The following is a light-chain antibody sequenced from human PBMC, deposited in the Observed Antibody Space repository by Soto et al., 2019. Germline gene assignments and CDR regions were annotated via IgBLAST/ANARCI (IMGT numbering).Light chain of an antibody. CDR2: DAS. CDR1: QSVSSY. J-gene: IGKJ4*01. V-gene: IGKV3-11*01. CDR3: QQRSNWPPLT. Sequence: EVVFTQSPATLSLSPWERATLSCMSSQSVSSYLAWYQQKPGQAPRLLIYDASNRATGIPARFSGSGSGTDFTLTISSLEPEDFAVYYCQQRSNWPPLTFGGGTKVDIK.